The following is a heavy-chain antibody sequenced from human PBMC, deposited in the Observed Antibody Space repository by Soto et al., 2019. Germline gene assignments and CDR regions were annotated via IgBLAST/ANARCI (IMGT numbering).Heavy chain of an antibody. CDR3: AKEGYGDRAWPPPGIAFDI. CDR1: GVIFSSFV. V-gene: IGHV3-30*18. Sequence: QVQLVESGGGVVQPGRSLRLSCAASGVIFSSFVMHWVRQAPGKGLEWVAVISYDGSNKYYADSVKGRFTISRDNSKNTLFLQMNSLRPEDTAVYYCAKEGYGDRAWPPPGIAFDIWGQGTMVTVSS. D-gene: IGHD4-17*01. CDR2: ISYDGSNK. J-gene: IGHJ3*02.